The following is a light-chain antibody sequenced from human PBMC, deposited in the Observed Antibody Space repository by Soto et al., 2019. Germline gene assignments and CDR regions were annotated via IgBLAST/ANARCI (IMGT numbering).Light chain of an antibody. CDR2: GAS. V-gene: IGKV1-16*01. CDR3: QQYRIYPLT. Sequence: DIQMTQSPSSLSASAGDRVTITCRASQGVANCLAWFQQKPGKAPKSLIFGASNLHSGVPARFSGSGAGTDFTLTISNLQPEDSATYFCQQYRIYPLTFGGGTKVEI. J-gene: IGKJ4*01. CDR1: QGVANC.